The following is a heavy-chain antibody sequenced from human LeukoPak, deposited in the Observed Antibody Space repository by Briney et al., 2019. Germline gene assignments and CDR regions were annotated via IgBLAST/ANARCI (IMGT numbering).Heavy chain of an antibody. J-gene: IGHJ4*02. V-gene: IGHV4-31*03. Sequence: SETLSLTCTVSGGSISSGGYYWSWIRQHPGKGLESIGYIYCSGSTYYNPSLKSRVSISVDTSKNQFSLKLTSVTAADTAVYYCARESVVTTRGYFDYWGQGTLVTVSS. CDR3: ARESVVTTRGYFDY. CDR2: IYCSGST. D-gene: IGHD2-21*02. CDR1: GGSISSGGYY.